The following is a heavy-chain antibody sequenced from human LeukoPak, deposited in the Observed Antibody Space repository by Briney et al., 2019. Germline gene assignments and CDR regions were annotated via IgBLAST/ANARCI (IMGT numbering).Heavy chain of an antibody. CDR2: ISSSSSYI. J-gene: IGHJ5*02. CDR3: AREREIIWFGELDWFDP. V-gene: IGHV3-21*01. Sequence: GGSLRPSCAASGFTFSSYSMNWVRQAPGKGLEWVSSISSSSSYIYYADSVKGRFTISRDNAKNSLYLQMNSLRAEDTAVYYCAREREIIWFGELDWFDPWGQGTLVTVSS. CDR1: GFTFSSYS. D-gene: IGHD3-10*01.